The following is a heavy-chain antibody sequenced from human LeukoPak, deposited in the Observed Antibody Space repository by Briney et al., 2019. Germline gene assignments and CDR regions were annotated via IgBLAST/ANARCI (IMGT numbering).Heavy chain of an antibody. J-gene: IGHJ4*02. Sequence: GGSLRLSCAASGFTFSSYSMNWVRQAPGKGLVWVSYINNSSSTIYYADSVKGRFTISRDNAKNSLYLQMNSLKDEDTAVYYCARDETTYYYDSSGYYYNFDYWGQGTLVTVSS. CDR3: ARDETTYYYDSSGYYYNFDY. D-gene: IGHD3-22*01. V-gene: IGHV3-48*02. CDR2: INNSSSTI. CDR1: GFTFSSYS.